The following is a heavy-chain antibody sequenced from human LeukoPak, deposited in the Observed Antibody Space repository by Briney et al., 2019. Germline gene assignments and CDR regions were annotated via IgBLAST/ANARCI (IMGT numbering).Heavy chain of an antibody. CDR3: ARDEAKFSGWFETYYFDY. V-gene: IGHV3-7*03. J-gene: IGHJ4*02. Sequence: GGSLRLSCAASGFTFSSYWMSWVRQAPGKGLEWVANIKQDGSEKYYVDSVKGRFTIFRDNAKNSLYLQMNSLRAEDTAVYYCARDEAKFSGWFETYYFDYWGQGTLVTVSS. D-gene: IGHD6-19*01. CDR1: GFTFSSYW. CDR2: IKQDGSEK.